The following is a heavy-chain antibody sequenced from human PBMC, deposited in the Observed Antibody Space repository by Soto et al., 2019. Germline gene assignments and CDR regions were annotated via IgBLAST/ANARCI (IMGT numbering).Heavy chain of an antibody. D-gene: IGHD3-3*01. Sequence: EVQLVESGGGLVQPGGSLRLSCAASGFTFSSYWMHWVRQAPGKGLVWVSRINSDGSSTSYADSVKGRFTISRDNAKNTLYLKMNSLRAEDTAVYYCARDGTDFWSGYPIYYYYYMDVWGKGTTVTVSS. CDR2: INSDGSST. J-gene: IGHJ6*03. CDR3: ARDGTDFWSGYPIYYYYYMDV. CDR1: GFTFSSYW. V-gene: IGHV3-74*01.